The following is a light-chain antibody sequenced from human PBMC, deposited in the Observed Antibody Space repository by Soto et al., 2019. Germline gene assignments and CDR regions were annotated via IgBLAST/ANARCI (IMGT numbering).Light chain of an antibody. CDR2: GAF. J-gene: IGKJ5*01. Sequence: VLTQSPGTLCLAPGERATLSCRASQSVTSNYLAWYQQKPGQAPRLLIYGAFTRATGIPARFSGSGSGTEFPLTIRSLQSEDFAVYYCQPYNNWPPITFGQGTQLETK. CDR1: QSVTSN. CDR3: QPYNNWPPIT. V-gene: IGKV3-15*01.